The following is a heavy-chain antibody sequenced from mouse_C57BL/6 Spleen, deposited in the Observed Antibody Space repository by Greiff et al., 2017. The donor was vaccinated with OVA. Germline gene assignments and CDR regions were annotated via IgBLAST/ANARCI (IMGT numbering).Heavy chain of an antibody. CDR2: IWSGGST. CDR1: GFSLTSYG. Sequence: QVQLQQSGPGLVQPSQSLSITCTVSGFSLTSYGVHWVRQSPGKGLEWLGVIWSGGSTDYNAAFISRLSISKDNSKSQVCFKMNSLQADDTAIYYCARNSNFYAMDYWGQGTSVTVSA. J-gene: IGHJ4*01. D-gene: IGHD2-5*01. V-gene: IGHV2-2*01. CDR3: ARNSNFYAMDY.